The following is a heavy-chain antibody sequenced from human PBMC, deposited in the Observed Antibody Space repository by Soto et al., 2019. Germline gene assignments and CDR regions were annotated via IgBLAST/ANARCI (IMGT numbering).Heavy chain of an antibody. D-gene: IGHD6-19*01. CDR3: AKDGGRAKQWLQYYFDY. J-gene: IGHJ4*02. CDR2: ISGSGGST. CDR1: GFTFSSYA. Sequence: GGSLRLSCAASGFTFSSYAMSWVRQAPGKGLEWVSAISGSGGSTYYADSVKGRFTISRDNSKNTLYLQMNSLSAEDTAVYYWAKDGGRAKQWLQYYFDYWGQGTLVTVSS. V-gene: IGHV3-23*01.